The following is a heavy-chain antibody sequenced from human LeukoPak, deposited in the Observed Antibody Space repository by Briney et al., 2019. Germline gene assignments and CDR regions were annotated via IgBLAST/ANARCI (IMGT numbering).Heavy chain of an antibody. CDR2: ISSRSSYI. J-gene: IGHJ5*02. Sequence: PGGSLRLSCAASGFTFSSYSMNWVRQAPGKGLECVSSISSRSSYIYYADSVKARFTISRDNAKNSMYLQMNSLRAEDTAVYYCAREAGYCTNGVRYGDTIWFDPWGQGTLVTVSS. CDR3: AREAGYCTNGVRYGDTIWFDP. V-gene: IGHV3-21*01. CDR1: GFTFSSYS. D-gene: IGHD2-8*01.